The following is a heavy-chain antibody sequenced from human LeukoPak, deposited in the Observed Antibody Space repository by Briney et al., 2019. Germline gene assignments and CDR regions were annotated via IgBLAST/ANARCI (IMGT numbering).Heavy chain of an antibody. Sequence: ASVKVSCKASGYTFTSYDINWVRQATGQGLEWMGWMNPNSGNTGYAQKFQGRVTITRNTSISTAYMELSRLRSDDTAVYYCAGIGNYFFYWGQGTLVTVSS. J-gene: IGHJ4*02. CDR1: GYTFTSYD. CDR3: AGIGNYFFY. CDR2: MNPNSGNT. V-gene: IGHV1-8*03. D-gene: IGHD1-26*01.